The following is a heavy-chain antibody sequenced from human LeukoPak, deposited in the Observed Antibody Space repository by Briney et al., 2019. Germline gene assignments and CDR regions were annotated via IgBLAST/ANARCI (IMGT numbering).Heavy chain of an antibody. Sequence: ASVKVSCKASRYIFTSYGISWVRQAPGQGLEWMGWVSPYNGITNYAQKFQGRVTMTTDTSTSTAYMELRSLRSDDTAVYYCAREATVTMDYWGKGTLVTVSS. CDR3: AREATVTMDY. D-gene: IGHD4-17*01. J-gene: IGHJ4*02. CDR1: RYIFTSYG. V-gene: IGHV1-18*01. CDR2: VSPYNGIT.